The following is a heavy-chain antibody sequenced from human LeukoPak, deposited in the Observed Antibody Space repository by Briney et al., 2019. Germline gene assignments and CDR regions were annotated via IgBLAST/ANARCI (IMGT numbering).Heavy chain of an antibody. CDR2: ISAYNGNT. J-gene: IGHJ5*02. D-gene: IGHD6-19*01. CDR1: RYTFTSYG. CDR3: ARVRVAGAWFDP. V-gene: IGHV1-18*01. Sequence: GASVKVSCKASRYTFTSYGISWVRQAPEQGLEWRGWISAYNGNTNYAQKLQGRATMTTDTSTSTAYMELRSLRSDDTAVYYCARVRVAGAWFDPWGQGTLVTVSS.